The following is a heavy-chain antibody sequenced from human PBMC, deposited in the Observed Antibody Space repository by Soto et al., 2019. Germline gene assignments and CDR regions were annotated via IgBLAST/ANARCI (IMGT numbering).Heavy chain of an antibody. V-gene: IGHV1-69*13. J-gene: IGHJ6*02. D-gene: IGHD6-13*01. Sequence: SVKVSCKASGYTFSSYAISWVRQAPGQGLEWMGGIIPIFGTANYAQKFQGRVTITADESTSTAYMELSSLRSEDTAVYYCASLPGIAAAGTLSYYYGMDVWGQGTTVTVSS. CDR1: GYTFSSYA. CDR3: ASLPGIAAAGTLSYYYGMDV. CDR2: IIPIFGTA.